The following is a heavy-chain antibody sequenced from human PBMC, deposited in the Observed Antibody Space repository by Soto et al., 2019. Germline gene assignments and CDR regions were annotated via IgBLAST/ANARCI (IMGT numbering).Heavy chain of an antibody. D-gene: IGHD3-16*01. Sequence: QLQLHQWGAGLLRPSETLSLTCAVSGGSFRGYCWSWIRKSPDKGLDWNGVINDSGNTYYNPSFKSRLTISVDTSRSQISLRMTSVTAADSAVYYCQGGDFWGQGTRVTVSS. CDR2: INDSGNT. CDR1: GGSFRGYC. CDR3: QGGDF. J-gene: IGHJ4*02. V-gene: IGHV4-34*01.